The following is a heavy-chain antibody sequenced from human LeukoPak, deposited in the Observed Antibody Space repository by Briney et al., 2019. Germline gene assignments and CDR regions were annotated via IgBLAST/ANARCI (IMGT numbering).Heavy chain of an antibody. J-gene: IGHJ4*02. Sequence: PGGSLRLSCAASGFTFDDYGMSWVRQAPGKGLEWVSGINWNGGSTGYADSVKGRFTISRDNAKNSLYLQMNSLRAEDTAVYYCARDHEGGGYSYGCYDYWGQGTLVTVSS. D-gene: IGHD5-18*01. CDR2: INWNGGST. V-gene: IGHV3-20*04. CDR1: GFTFDDYG. CDR3: ARDHEGGGYSYGCYDY.